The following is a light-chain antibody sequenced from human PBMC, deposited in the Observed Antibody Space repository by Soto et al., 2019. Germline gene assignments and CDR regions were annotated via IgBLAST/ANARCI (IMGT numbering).Light chain of an antibody. Sequence: EIVLTQSPGTLSLSPGEAATLSCRASQSVSNYLAWYQQKPGQAPRLLIYDASNRATGIPARFSGSGSGTDLTLTICSLEPEDFAVYYCQQRIKWPPMYTFGQGTKLEIK. CDR3: QQRIKWPPMYT. V-gene: IGKV3-11*01. CDR2: DAS. CDR1: QSVSNY. J-gene: IGKJ2*01.